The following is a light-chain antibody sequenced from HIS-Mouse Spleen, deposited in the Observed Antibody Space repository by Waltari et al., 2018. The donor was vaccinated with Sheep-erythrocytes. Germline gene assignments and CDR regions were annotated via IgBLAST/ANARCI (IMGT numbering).Light chain of an antibody. Sequence: DIQMTQSPSTLSASVGDRVTITCRASQSISSGFAWYQQKPGKAPKLLIYKASSLESGVPARFSGSGAGTEFTLTISSLQPDDFATYYCQQYNSYPLTFGGGTKVEIK. J-gene: IGKJ4*01. CDR3: QQYNSYPLT. CDR1: QSISSG. CDR2: KAS. V-gene: IGKV1-5*03.